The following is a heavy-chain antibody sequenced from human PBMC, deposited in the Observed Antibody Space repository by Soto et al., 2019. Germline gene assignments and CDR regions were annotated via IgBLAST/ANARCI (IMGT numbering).Heavy chain of an antibody. CDR1: GVSITSYY. J-gene: IGHJ6*02. CDR2: INTDGLS. D-gene: IGHD2-15*01. V-gene: IGHV4-4*07. Sequence: PSETLSLTCSVSGVSITSYYWSWIRQSAGGGLEWMGRINTDGLSTYSPSFKSRLTMSLDTSKNQVSLRLISVTAADTAVYFCARVPVAVAATEDYYGLDVWGQGPTVTVSS. CDR3: ARVPVAVAATEDYYGLDV.